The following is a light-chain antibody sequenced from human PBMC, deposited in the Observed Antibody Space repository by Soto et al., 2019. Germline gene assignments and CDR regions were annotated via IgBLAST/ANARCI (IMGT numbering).Light chain of an antibody. Sequence: QSALTQPASMSGSPGESITISCSGSSGDIGNYDVVSWYQQFPGKVPKLIIYKVNERPSGISNRFSGSKSGNTASLTISGLQAEDEADYYCCSYAGSGTFVFGGGTKLTVL. CDR2: KVN. V-gene: IGLV2-23*02. CDR3: CSYAGSGTFV. CDR1: SGDIGNYDV. J-gene: IGLJ2*01.